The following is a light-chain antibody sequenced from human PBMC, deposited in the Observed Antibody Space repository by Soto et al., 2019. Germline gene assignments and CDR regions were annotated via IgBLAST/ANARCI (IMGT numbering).Light chain of an antibody. Sequence: QSVLTQPASVSGSPGQSITISCTGTSSDVGGYNFVSWYQQHPGKAPNLIIYEVTHRPSGVSNRFSGSKSGNTASLTISGLQAEDEADYYCCLYIGATTYVFGTGTNVTV. CDR2: EVT. V-gene: IGLV2-14*01. CDR1: SSDVGGYNF. J-gene: IGLJ1*01. CDR3: CLYIGATTYV.